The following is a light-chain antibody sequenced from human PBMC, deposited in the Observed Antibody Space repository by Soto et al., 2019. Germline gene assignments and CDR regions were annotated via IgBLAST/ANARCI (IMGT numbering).Light chain of an antibody. CDR1: SSNIGSYI. Sequence: QLVLTQPPSASGTPGQRVTISCSGSSSNIGSYIVSWYQQLPGAAPKLLIHTNNQRPSGVPDRFSGSKSGTSASLAISGLQSEDEADYYCAAWDDSLNGLVFGGGTKLTVL. V-gene: IGLV1-44*01. J-gene: IGLJ2*01. CDR2: TNN. CDR3: AAWDDSLNGLV.